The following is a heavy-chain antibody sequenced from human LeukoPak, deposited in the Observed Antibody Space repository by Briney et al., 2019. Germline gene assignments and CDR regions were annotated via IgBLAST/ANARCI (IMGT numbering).Heavy chain of an antibody. V-gene: IGHV3-23*01. J-gene: IGHJ4*02. CDR1: GGSISSSNYY. D-gene: IGHD5-12*01. CDR2: ISGSGGST. CDR3: AKDLATVASPIDY. Sequence: ETLSLTCSVSGGSISSSNYYWGWIRQPPGKGLEWVSAISGSGGSTYYADSVKGRFTISRDNSKNTLYLQMNSLRAEDTAVYYCAKDLATVASPIDYWGQGTLVTVSS.